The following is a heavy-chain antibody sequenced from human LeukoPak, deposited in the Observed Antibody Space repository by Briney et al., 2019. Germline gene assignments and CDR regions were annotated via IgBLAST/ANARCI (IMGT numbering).Heavy chain of an antibody. D-gene: IGHD6-19*01. Sequence: GGSLRLSCAASGFTFSSYSMNWVRQAPGKGLEWVSSISSSSSYIYYADSVKGRFTISRDNSKNTLYLQMNSLRAEDTAVYYCATPGIAVAGPLGYWGQGTLVTVSS. J-gene: IGHJ4*02. CDR3: ATPGIAVAGPLGY. V-gene: IGHV3-21*04. CDR1: GFTFSSYS. CDR2: ISSSSSYI.